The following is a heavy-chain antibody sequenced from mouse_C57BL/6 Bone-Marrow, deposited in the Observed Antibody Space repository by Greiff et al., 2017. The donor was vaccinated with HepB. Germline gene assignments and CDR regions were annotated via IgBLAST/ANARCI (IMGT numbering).Heavy chain of an antibody. CDR3: ARGVYYDYGGPYAMDY. D-gene: IGHD2-4*01. CDR2: INPSNGGT. V-gene: IGHV1-53*01. CDR1: GYTFTSYW. J-gene: IGHJ4*01. Sequence: QVQLQQPGTELVKPGASVKLSCKASGYTFTSYWMHWVKQRPGQGLEWIGNINPSNGGTNYNEKFKSKATLTVDKSSSTAYMQLSSLTSEDSAVYYCARGVYYDYGGPYAMDYWGQGTSVTVSS.